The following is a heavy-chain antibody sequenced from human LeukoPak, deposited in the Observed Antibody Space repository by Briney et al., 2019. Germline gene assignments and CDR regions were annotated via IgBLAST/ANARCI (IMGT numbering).Heavy chain of an antibody. CDR1: GGTFSSYA. Sequence: SVKVSCKASGGTFSSYAISWVRQAPGQGLEWMGGIIPIFGTANYAQKFQGRVTITADESTSTAYMELSSLRSEDTAVYYCARDYQDGKRSIYPLGDWGQGTLVTVSS. CDR2: IIPIFGTA. CDR3: ARDYQDGKRSIYPLGD. J-gene: IGHJ1*01. V-gene: IGHV1-69*13. D-gene: IGHD1-14*01.